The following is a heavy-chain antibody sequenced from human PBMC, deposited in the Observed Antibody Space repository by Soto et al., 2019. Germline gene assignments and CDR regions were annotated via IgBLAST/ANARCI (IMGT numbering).Heavy chain of an antibody. V-gene: IGHV4-59*01. Sequence: SETLSLTCTVSGGSISSYYWSWSRQSQGKGLEWVAYISHTGTTDYNPSLKSRVTVSLDTSKNQFSLNLTSVTAADTAVYYCAKDRDADDVGAPIDYWGQGTLVTGSS. CDR2: ISHTGTT. CDR3: AKDRDADDVGAPIDY. CDR1: GGSISSYY. D-gene: IGHD3-10*01. J-gene: IGHJ4*02.